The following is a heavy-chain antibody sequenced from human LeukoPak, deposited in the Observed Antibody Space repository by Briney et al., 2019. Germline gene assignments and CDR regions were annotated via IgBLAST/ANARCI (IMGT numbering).Heavy chain of an antibody. CDR1: GFTFSSYA. CDR2: ISGSGGST. D-gene: IGHD2-15*01. V-gene: IGHV3-23*01. CDR3: AKKLGYCSGGSCYSPLYYYYYGMDV. Sequence: GGSLRLSCAASGFTFSSYAMSWVCQAPGKGLEWVSAISGSGGSTYYADSAKGRFTISRDNSKNTLYLQMNSLRAEDTAVYYCAKKLGYCSGGSCYSPLYYYYYGMDVWGQGTTVTVSS. J-gene: IGHJ6*02.